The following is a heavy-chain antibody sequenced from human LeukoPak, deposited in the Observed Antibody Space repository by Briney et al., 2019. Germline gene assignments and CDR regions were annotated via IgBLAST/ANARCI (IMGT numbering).Heavy chain of an antibody. CDR1: GFTFDDYG. D-gene: IGHD3-10*01. Sequence: GGSLRLSCAASGFTFDDYGMSWVRQAPGKGLEWVSTIYSGGGTVYADSVKGRFTISRDNSKNTVYLQMNSLRAEDTAVYYCARPSGGLLWFGELTWGQGTLVTVSS. CDR2: IYSGGGT. J-gene: IGHJ5*02. V-gene: IGHV3-66*04. CDR3: ARPSGGLLWFGELT.